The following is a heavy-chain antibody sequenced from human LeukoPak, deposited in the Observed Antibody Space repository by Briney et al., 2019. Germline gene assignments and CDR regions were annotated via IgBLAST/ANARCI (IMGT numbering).Heavy chain of an antibody. Sequence: GRSLRLSCAASGFTFDDYAMHWVRQAPGKGLEWVSGISWNSGSIGYADSVKGRFTISRDNSKNSLYLQLNSLRTEDTALYYCAKVLRYFDSSSAGYYYYGMDVWGQGTTVTVSS. CDR1: GFTFDDYA. D-gene: IGHD3-9*01. J-gene: IGHJ6*02. CDR2: ISWNSGSI. CDR3: AKVLRYFDSSSAGYYYYGMDV. V-gene: IGHV3-9*01.